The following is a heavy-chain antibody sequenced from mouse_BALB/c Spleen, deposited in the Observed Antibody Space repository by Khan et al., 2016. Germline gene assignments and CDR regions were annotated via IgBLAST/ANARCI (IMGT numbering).Heavy chain of an antibody. J-gene: IGHJ2*01. CDR2: INSNGGST. V-gene: IGHV5-6-3*01. CDR1: GFTFSSYG. Sequence: EVELVESGGGLVQPGGSLKLSCAASGFTFSSYGMSWVRQTPDKRLELVATINSNGGSTYYPDSVKGRFTIYRDNAKNTLYLQMSSLKSEDTAMYDCARMARTINWGQGTTLTVSS. CDR3: ARMARTIN.